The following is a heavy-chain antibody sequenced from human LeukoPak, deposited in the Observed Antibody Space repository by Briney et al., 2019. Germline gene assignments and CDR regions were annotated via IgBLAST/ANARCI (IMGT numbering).Heavy chain of an antibody. CDR3: ASGTMIDNWFDP. V-gene: IGHV3-21*01. Sequence: GGSLRLSCAASGFTFSSYSMNWVRQAPGKGLEWVSSISSSSSYIYYADSVKGRFTISRDNAKNSLYLQMNSPRAEDTAVYYCASGTMIDNWFDPWGQGTLVTVSS. D-gene: IGHD3-22*01. CDR1: GFTFSSYS. J-gene: IGHJ5*02. CDR2: ISSSSSYI.